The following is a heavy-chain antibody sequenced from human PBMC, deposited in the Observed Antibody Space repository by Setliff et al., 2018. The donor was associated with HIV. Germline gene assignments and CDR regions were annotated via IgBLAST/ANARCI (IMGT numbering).Heavy chain of an antibody. Sequence: PSETLSLTCAVYGGSFSGYYWSWIRQPPGKGLEWIGEINHSGSTNYNPSLKSRVTISVDTSKNQFSLKLSSVTAADTAVYYCARAKGIAVAGGEYFQHWGQGTLVTVSS. J-gene: IGHJ1*01. CDR2: INHSGST. V-gene: IGHV4-34*01. CDR3: ARAKGIAVAGGEYFQH. D-gene: IGHD6-19*01. CDR1: GGSFSGYY.